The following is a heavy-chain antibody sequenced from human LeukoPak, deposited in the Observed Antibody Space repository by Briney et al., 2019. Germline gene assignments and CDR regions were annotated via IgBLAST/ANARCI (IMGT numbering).Heavy chain of an antibody. CDR1: GGSISSGGYY. CDR2: IYYSGST. Sequence: PSETLSLTCTVSGGSISSGGYYWSWIRQHPGKGLEWIGYIYYSGSTYYNPSLKSRVTISVDTSKNQFSLKLSSVTAADTAVYYCARERVDQDGMDVWGQGTTVTVSS. D-gene: IGHD3-10*01. CDR3: ARERVDQDGMDV. J-gene: IGHJ6*02. V-gene: IGHV4-31*03.